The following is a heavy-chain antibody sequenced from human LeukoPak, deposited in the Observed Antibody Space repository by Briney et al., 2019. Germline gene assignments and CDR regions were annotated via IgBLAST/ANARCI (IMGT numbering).Heavy chain of an antibody. CDR2: INPNSGGT. CDR1: GYTFTGYY. D-gene: IGHD1-26*01. V-gene: IGHV1-2*02. J-gene: IGHJ4*02. Sequence: ASVKVSCKASGYTFTGYYMHWVRQAPGQGLEWMGWINPNSGGTNYVQKFQGRVTMTRDTSISTAYMELSRLRSDDTAVYYCARLGWELPEDYWGQGTLVTVSS. CDR3: ARLGWELPEDY.